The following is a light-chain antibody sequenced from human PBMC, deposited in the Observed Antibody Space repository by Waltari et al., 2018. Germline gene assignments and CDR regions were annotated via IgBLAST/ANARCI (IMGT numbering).Light chain of an antibody. CDR1: QSVLYSSNNKNY. Sequence: DIVMTQSPDSLAVSLGERATIHCKSSQSVLYSSNNKNYLAWYQQKPGQPPQLLIYWASTRESGVPDRFSVSGSGTDFTLNISSLQAEDVAVYYCQQYYSTPFTFGPGTKVDIK. J-gene: IGKJ3*01. CDR3: QQYYSTPFT. CDR2: WAS. V-gene: IGKV4-1*01.